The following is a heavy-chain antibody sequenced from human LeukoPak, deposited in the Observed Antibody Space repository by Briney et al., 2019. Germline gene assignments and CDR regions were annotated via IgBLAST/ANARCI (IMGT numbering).Heavy chain of an antibody. CDR2: ISSSGTTK. CDR3: ARDYRSTFDY. CDR1: GFTFSDYY. D-gene: IGHD1-26*01. V-gene: IGHV3-11*01. Sequence: PGGSLRLSCAASGFTFSDYYMSWIRQAPGKGLEWVSYISSSGTTKSYTDSVKGRFTISRDNAKNSLYLQMNSLRAEDTAVYYCARDYRSTFDYWGQGTLVTVSS. J-gene: IGHJ4*02.